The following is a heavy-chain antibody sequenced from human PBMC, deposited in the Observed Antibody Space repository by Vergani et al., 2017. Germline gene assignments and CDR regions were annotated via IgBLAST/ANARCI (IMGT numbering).Heavy chain of an antibody. CDR2: IGYDGRIK. J-gene: IGHJ6*03. V-gene: IGHV3-30*02. Sequence: QVQLVETGGGVVQPGGSLRLYCATSGFSFNTYGAHWVRQAPGKGLEWVAFIGYDGRIKYNVDSVKGRFTISRDTSKKTLSLQMRSLRADDTAVYYCAVSYSSSWSYYYYYMDVWGKGTTVTVSS. CDR3: AVSYSSSWSYYYYYMDV. CDR1: GFSFNTYG. D-gene: IGHD6-13*01.